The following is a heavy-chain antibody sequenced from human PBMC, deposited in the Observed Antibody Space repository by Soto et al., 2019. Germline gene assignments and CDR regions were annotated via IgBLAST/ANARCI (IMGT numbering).Heavy chain of an antibody. CDR2: LYNTGST. D-gene: IGHD2-21*02. CDR1: GGSISRYY. CDR3: ARDLWGYCGTDCYPLDV. V-gene: IGHV4-59*01. J-gene: IGHJ6*02. Sequence: SETLSLTCTVSGGSISRYYWSWIRQPPGKGLEWIGYLYNTGSTIYNPSLKSRVTISVDTSKNQFSLKLNSVTAADTAVYYCARDLWGYCGTDCYPLDVWGQGTTVT.